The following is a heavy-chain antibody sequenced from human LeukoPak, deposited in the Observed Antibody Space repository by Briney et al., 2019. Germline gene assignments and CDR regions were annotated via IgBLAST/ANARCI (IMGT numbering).Heavy chain of an antibody. V-gene: IGHV4-59*08. J-gene: IGHJ4*02. CDR1: GDSISSYY. CDR2: ISDSGST. Sequence: SETLSLTCTVSGDSISSYYWSWIRQPPGKGLERIGYISDSGSTNYNPSVRSRVTASVDTSKNQFSLKLSSVTAADTAVYYCARGTTGDSWGQGTLVTVSS. CDR3: ARGTTGDS. D-gene: IGHD1-1*01.